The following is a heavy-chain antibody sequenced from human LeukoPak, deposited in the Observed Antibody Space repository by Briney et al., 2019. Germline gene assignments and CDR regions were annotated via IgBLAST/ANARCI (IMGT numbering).Heavy chain of an antibody. CDR2: ISASGDSP. Sequence: PGGSLRLSCAASGFTFSSYAMNWVRQAPGKGLEWVSGISASGDSPYYADSVKGRFTISRDNSKNTVYVQMNSLRAEDTAVYYCAKVDNWNYQRVDYWGQGTLVTVSS. D-gene: IGHD1-7*01. CDR1: GFTFSSYA. J-gene: IGHJ4*02. CDR3: AKVDNWNYQRVDY. V-gene: IGHV3-23*01.